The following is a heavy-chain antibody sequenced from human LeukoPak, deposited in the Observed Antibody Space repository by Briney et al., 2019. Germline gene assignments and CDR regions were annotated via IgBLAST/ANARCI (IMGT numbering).Heavy chain of an antibody. CDR2: IYYSGST. V-gene: IGHV4-30-4*08. CDR3: ARARFLEWLFFDY. J-gene: IGHJ4*02. CDR1: GGSISSGDYY. D-gene: IGHD3-3*01. Sequence: PSETLSLTCTVSGGSISSGDYYWSWIRQPPGKGLEWIGYIYYSGSTYYNPSLKSRVTISVDTSKNQFSLKLSSVTAADTAVYYCARARFLEWLFFDYWGQGTLVTVFS.